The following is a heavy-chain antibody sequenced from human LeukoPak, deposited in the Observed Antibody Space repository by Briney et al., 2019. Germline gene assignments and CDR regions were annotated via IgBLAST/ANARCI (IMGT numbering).Heavy chain of an antibody. CDR1: GGSISSYY. CDR3: AREINYYDSSGYGDYYYYYGMDV. CDR2: IYYSGST. J-gene: IGHJ6*02. Sequence: TSETLSLTCTVSGGSISSYYWSWIRQPPGKGLEGIGYIYYSGSTNYNPSLKSRVIISVDTSKNQFSLKLSSVTAADTAVYYCAREINYYDSSGYGDYYYYYGMDVWGQGTTVTVSS. D-gene: IGHD3-22*01. V-gene: IGHV4-59*01.